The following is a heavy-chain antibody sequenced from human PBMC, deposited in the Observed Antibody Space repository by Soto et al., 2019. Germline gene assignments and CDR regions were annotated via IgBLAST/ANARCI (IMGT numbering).Heavy chain of an antibody. J-gene: IGHJ6*03. Sequence: SETLSLTCIVSGGSISSYYWSWIRQPPGKGLEWIGYIYYSGSTNYNPSLKSRVTISVDTSKNQFSLKLTSVTAADTAVYYCARDRHDFWSGYYTDYYYYMDVWGKGTTVTVSS. CDR3: ARDRHDFWSGYYTDYYYYMDV. V-gene: IGHV4-59*01. CDR1: GGSISSYY. CDR2: IYYSGST. D-gene: IGHD3-3*01.